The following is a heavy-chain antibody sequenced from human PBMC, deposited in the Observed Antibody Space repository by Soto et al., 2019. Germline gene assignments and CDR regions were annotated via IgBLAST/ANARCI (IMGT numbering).Heavy chain of an antibody. Sequence: SETLSLTSAVSGGSISSSNSWSWVRQPPGKGLEWIGEIYHSGSTNYNPSLKSRVTISVDKSKNQFSLKLSSVTAADTAVYYCAKCITALGPIDYWGQGTLVTVSS. CDR3: AKCITALGPIDY. D-gene: IGHD6-6*01. CDR1: GGSISSSNS. V-gene: IGHV4-4*02. CDR2: IYHSGST. J-gene: IGHJ4*02.